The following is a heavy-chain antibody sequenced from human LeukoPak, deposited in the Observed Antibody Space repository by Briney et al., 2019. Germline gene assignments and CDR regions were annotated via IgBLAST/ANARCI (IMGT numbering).Heavy chain of an antibody. D-gene: IGHD2-2*01. J-gene: IGHJ4*02. CDR2: IITHNGNT. Sequence: ASVKVSCKASGYTFTSYGISWVRQAPGPGLEWMGWIITHNGNTNYTQKLQGRVTMTTDTSTTTAYMELRSLRSDDTAVYYCARGYCSSTSCYAVDYGGQGTLVAVSS. V-gene: IGHV1-18*01. CDR1: GYTFTSYG. CDR3: ARGYCSSTSCYAVDY.